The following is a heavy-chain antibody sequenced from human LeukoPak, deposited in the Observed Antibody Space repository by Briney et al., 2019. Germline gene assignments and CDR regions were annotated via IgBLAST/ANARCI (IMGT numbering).Heavy chain of an antibody. CDR3: ARSGEFGYSSD. J-gene: IGHJ4*02. CDR1: GFTFSSSW. Sequence: GGSLRLSCAASGFTFSSSWMSWVRQAPGKGLEWVANIKQDGSEKYYVDSVKGRFTISRDNAKNSLYLQMNSLRAEDTAVYYCARSGEFGYSSDWGQGTLVTVSS. V-gene: IGHV3-7*01. D-gene: IGHD5-18*01. CDR2: IKQDGSEK.